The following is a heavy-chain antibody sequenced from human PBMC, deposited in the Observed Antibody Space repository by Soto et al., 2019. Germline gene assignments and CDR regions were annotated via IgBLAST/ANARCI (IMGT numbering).Heavy chain of an antibody. V-gene: IGHV4-61*01. CDR2: IYYSGST. D-gene: IGHD1-26*01. CDR1: GGSVSSGSNY. Sequence: PSETLSLTCTVSGGSVSSGSNYWSWIRQPPGKGLEWIGYIYYSGSTNYNPSLKSRVTISVDTSKNQFSLQLSSVTAADTAVYYCARVVNRVGATPLWGQGTLVTVSS. J-gene: IGHJ4*02. CDR3: ARVVNRVGATPL.